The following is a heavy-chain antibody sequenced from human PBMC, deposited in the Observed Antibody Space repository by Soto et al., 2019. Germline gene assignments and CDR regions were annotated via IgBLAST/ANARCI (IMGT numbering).Heavy chain of an antibody. CDR3: VKGDHDYYSHAYFEH. D-gene: IGHD3-10*01. V-gene: IGHV3-21*04. Sequence: PGGALRLSCDATGFKVSSDAMHSVSKATGKGLEWVSSISSSRRYIYYGDSVKGRFTISRDNAKNSLFLQMNTLRAEDTAVYYCVKGDHDYYSHAYFEHWGQGTLVNVSS. CDR1: GFKVSSDA. J-gene: IGHJ4*02. CDR2: ISSSRRYI.